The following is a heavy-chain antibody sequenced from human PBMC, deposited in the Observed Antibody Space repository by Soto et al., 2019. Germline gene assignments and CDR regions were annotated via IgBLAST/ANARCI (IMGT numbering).Heavy chain of an antibody. CDR3: ARTHLPDSTLDY. CDR2: IYHTGST. J-gene: IGHJ4*02. Sequence: SPTLSLTCTVSGGSISSGGYYWSWIRQHPGKGLEWIAYIYHTGSTYYNPSLKSRATISVDTSKNQFSLRLSSVTAADAAVYYCARTHLPDSTLDYWGQGTLVTVSS. V-gene: IGHV4-31*03. D-gene: IGHD2-15*01. CDR1: GGSISSGGYY.